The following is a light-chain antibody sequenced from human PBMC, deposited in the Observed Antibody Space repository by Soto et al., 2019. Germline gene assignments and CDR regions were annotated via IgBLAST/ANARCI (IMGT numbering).Light chain of an antibody. V-gene: IGKV1-5*03. CDR2: KAS. CDR3: QHYNSYSEA. CDR1: QSISSW. Sequence: DIQLTQSAWTMSATVCDRVPITCRASQSISSWLAWYQQKPGKAPKLLIYKASTLKSGVPSRFSGSGSGTEFTLTISSLQPDDFATYYCQHYNSYSEAFGQGTKVDI. J-gene: IGKJ1*01.